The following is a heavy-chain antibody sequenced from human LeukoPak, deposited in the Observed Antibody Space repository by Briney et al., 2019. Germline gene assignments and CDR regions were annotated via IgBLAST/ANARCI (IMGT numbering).Heavy chain of an antibody. CDR1: GGSISSYY. CDR3: ARDHYYDSSGYYTTYAFDI. V-gene: IGHV4-4*07. Sequence: SETLSLTCTVSGGSISSYYWSWIRQPAGKGLEWIGRIYTSGSTNYNPSLKSRVTMSVDTSKNQFSLKLSSVTAADMAVYYCARDHYYDSSGYYTTYAFDIWGQGTMVTVSS. CDR2: IYTSGST. J-gene: IGHJ3*02. D-gene: IGHD3-22*01.